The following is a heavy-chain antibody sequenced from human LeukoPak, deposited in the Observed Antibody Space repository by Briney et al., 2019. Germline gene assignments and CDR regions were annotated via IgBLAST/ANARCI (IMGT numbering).Heavy chain of an antibody. J-gene: IGHJ4*02. CDR3: ARTRDFWNGYFDY. V-gene: IGHV4-31*03. CDR2: IYYSGST. Sequence: ASQTLSLTCTVSGGSISSGGYYWSWIRQHPGKGLEWIGYIYYSGSTYQNPSLKSRVTISVDTSKSQFSLKLSSVTAADTAVYYCARTRDFWNGYFDYWGQGTLVTVSS. CDR1: GGSISSGGYY. D-gene: IGHD3-3*01.